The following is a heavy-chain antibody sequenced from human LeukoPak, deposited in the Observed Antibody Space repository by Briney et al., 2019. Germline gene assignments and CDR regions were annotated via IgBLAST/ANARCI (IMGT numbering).Heavy chain of an antibody. CDR3: SAGPSGWTEFFQH. CDR1: AFTLSDFT. Sequence: GSLRLSCAAPAFTLSDFTMHWVRQASGKGLEWVARIRSKANNYATEYGASVKGRFPISRDDAKNTAYLQMNSLKTEDTAIYYCSAGPSGWTEFFQHWGQGTLVTVSS. CDR2: IRSKANNYAT. D-gene: IGHD6-19*01. V-gene: IGHV3-73*01. J-gene: IGHJ1*01.